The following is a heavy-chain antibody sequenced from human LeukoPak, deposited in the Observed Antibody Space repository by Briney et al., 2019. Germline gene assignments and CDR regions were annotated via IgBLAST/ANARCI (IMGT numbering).Heavy chain of an antibody. Sequence: GASVKVSCKASGGTFSSYAISWVRQAPGQGLEWMGGIIPIFGTANYAQKFQGRVTITADESTSTAYMELSSLRSEDTAVYYCAREGVGDNWNPTPSPLDDAFDIWGQGTMVTVSS. CDR2: IIPIFGTA. J-gene: IGHJ3*02. D-gene: IGHD1-20*01. V-gene: IGHV1-69*13. CDR3: AREGVGDNWNPTPSPLDDAFDI. CDR1: GGTFSSYA.